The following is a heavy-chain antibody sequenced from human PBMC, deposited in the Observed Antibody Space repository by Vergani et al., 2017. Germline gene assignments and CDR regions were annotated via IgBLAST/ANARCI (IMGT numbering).Heavy chain of an antibody. V-gene: IGHV4-38-2*01. D-gene: IGHD3-10*01. CDR2: IYHSGST. J-gene: IGHJ4*02. CDR3: ARLRGYGSGSYLDY. CDR1: GYSISSGYY. Sequence: QVQLQESGPGLVKPSETLSLTCAVSGYSISSGYYWGWIRQPPGKGLEWIGSIYHSGSTYYNPSLKSRVTISVDTSKNQFSLKLCSVTAADTAVYYWARLRGYGSGSYLDYWGQGTLVTVSS.